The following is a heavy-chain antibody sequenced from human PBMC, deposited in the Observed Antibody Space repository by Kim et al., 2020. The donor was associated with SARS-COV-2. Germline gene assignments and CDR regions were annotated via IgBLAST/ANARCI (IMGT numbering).Heavy chain of an antibody. CDR3: ARDSEASTSSYYYYYGMDV. V-gene: IGHV4-59*01. J-gene: IGHJ6*02. CDR2: IYYSGST. Sequence: SETLSLTCTVSGGSISSYYWSWIRQPPGKGLEWIGYIYYSGSTNYNPSLKSRVTISVDTSKNQFSLKLSSVTAADTAVYYCARDSEASTSSYYYYYGMDVWGQGTTVTVSS. CDR1: GGSISSYY. D-gene: IGHD2-2*01.